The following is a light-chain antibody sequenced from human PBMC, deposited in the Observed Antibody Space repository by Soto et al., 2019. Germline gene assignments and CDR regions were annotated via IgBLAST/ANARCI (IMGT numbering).Light chain of an antibody. J-gene: IGLJ1*01. Sequence: QSVLTQSPSASASLGASVKLTCTLSSGQRSYAIAWHQQQPEKGPRYLMKLNSDGSHSKGDGIPDRFSGSSSGAERYLTISSLQSEDEADYFCQTWGTGIRVFGTGTKLTVL. CDR1: SGQRSYA. CDR2: LNSDGSH. V-gene: IGLV4-69*01. CDR3: QTWGTGIRV.